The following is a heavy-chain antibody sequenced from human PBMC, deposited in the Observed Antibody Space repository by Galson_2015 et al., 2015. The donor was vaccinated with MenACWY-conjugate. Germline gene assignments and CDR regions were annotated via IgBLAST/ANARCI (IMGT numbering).Heavy chain of an antibody. V-gene: IGHV1-69*13. CDR3: ARAGGIDY. D-gene: IGHD3-16*01. J-gene: IGHJ4*02. Sequence: SVKVSCKASGSIFSNYAISWVRQAPGQGPEWMGGIIPMFGTAKYAQKFQGRVTITADESTRIAYMELSSLRSDDTAVYYCARAGGIDYWGQGTLDTVSS. CDR1: GSIFSNYA. CDR2: IIPMFGTA.